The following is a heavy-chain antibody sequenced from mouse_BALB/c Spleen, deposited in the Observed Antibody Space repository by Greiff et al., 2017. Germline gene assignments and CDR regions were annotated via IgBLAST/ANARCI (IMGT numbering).Heavy chain of an antibody. CDR3: ARHGSSPFAY. Sequence: LQESGPELVKPGASVKMSCKASGYTFTSYYIHWVKQRPGQGLEWIGWIYPGDGSTKYNEKFKGKTTLTADKSSSTAYMLLSSLTSEDSAIYFCARHGSSPFAYWGQGTLVTVSA. CDR2: IYPGDGST. D-gene: IGHD1-1*01. V-gene: IGHV1S56*01. CDR1: GYTFTSYY. J-gene: IGHJ3*01.